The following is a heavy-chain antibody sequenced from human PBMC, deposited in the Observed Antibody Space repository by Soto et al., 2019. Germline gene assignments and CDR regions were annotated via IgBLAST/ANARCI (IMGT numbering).Heavy chain of an antibody. CDR1: GGSISSGGYY. CDR2: IYYSGST. D-gene: IGHD6-19*01. J-gene: IGHJ4*02. CDR3: ARGGYSSGWYKGYFDY. Sequence: SETLSLTCTVSGGSISSGGYYWTWIRQHPGKGLEWIGYIYYSGSTYYNPSLKSRVTISADTSKNQFSLKLSSVTAADTAVYYCARGGYSSGWYKGYFDYWGQGTLVTVSS. V-gene: IGHV4-31*03.